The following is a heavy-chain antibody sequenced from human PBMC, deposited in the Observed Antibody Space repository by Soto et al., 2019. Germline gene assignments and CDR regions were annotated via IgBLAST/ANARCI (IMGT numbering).Heavy chain of an antibody. Sequence: QVQLVQSGAEVKKPGSSVKVSCKASGGTFSSYAISWVRQGPGQGLEWMGGISPICGTANYAQKFQGRVTITADKSTSTAYMELSSLRSEDTAVYYCARVRRYSSSGYFDYWGQGTLVTVSS. CDR2: ISPICGTA. V-gene: IGHV1-69*06. J-gene: IGHJ4*02. D-gene: IGHD6-6*01. CDR3: ARVRRYSSSGYFDY. CDR1: GGTFSSYA.